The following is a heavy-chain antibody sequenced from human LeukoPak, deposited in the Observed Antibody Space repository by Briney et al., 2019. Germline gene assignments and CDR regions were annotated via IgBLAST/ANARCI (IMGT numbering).Heavy chain of an antibody. CDR1: GFTFSSYA. Sequence: GRSLRLSCAASGFTFSSYAMHWVRQAPGKGLEWVSSISGSSSYIYYTDSVKGRFTISRDNGKNSLYLQMNSLRAEDTAVYYCARAPPIFGVVIKDAFDIWGQGTMVTVSS. J-gene: IGHJ3*02. CDR2: ISGSSSYI. D-gene: IGHD3-3*01. CDR3: ARAPPIFGVVIKDAFDI. V-gene: IGHV3-21*01.